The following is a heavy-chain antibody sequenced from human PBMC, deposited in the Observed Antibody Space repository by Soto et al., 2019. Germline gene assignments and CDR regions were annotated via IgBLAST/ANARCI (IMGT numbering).Heavy chain of an antibody. V-gene: IGHV3-23*01. CDR3: ARDVDADFRTDFDY. D-gene: IGHD4-17*01. Sequence: GGSLRLSCAASGFTFSDYAMSWVRQAPGKGPEWVSTILGSGANTYYPDSVKGRFTLSRDNAENSVYLEMDSLRAEDTALYYCARDVDADFRTDFDYWGRGTLVTVSS. J-gene: IGHJ4*02. CDR1: GFTFSDYA. CDR2: ILGSGANT.